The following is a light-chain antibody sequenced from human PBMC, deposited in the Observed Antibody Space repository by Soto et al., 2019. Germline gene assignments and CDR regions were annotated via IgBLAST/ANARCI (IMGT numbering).Light chain of an antibody. CDR2: NVN. CDR3: SSFTSSTTYV. V-gene: IGLV2-14*01. J-gene: IGLJ1*01. Sequence: QSALTQSASVSGSPGQSITISCTGTSSDVGNYNYVSWYQQHPGEVPKLIIFNVNNRPSVVSNRFSGSKSGNTASLTISGLRAEDEADYYCSSFTSSTTYVFGTGTKVTVL. CDR1: SSDVGNYNY.